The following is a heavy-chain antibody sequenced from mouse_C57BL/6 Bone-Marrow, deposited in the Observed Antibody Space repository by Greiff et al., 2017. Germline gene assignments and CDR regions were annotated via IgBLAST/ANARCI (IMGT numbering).Heavy chain of an antibody. CDR1: GYTFTDYY. J-gene: IGHJ4*01. CDR2: INPNNGGA. V-gene: IGHV1-26*01. CDR3: AREAVGAQMDY. D-gene: IGHD1-1*01. Sequence: EVQLQQSGPELVKPGASVKISCKASGYTFTDYYMNWVKQSHGKSLEWIGDINPNNGGASYNQKFKGKATLTVDKSSSTAYMELRSLTSEDAAVYYCAREAVGAQMDYWGQGTSVTVSS.